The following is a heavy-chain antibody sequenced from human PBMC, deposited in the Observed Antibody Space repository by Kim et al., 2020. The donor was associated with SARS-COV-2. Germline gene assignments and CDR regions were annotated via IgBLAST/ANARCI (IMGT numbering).Heavy chain of an antibody. CDR3: AKDPRGLFPDY. CDR2: T. Sequence: TYYADSVKGRFTISRDNSKNTLYLQMNSLRAEDTAVYYCAKDPRGLFPDYWGQGTLVTVSS. J-gene: IGHJ4*02. D-gene: IGHD2-21*01. V-gene: IGHV3-23*01.